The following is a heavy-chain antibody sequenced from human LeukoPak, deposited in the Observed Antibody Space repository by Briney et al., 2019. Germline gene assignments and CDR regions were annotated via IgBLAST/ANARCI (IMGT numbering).Heavy chain of an antibody. CDR1: GYTFSRYG. J-gene: IGHJ4*02. CDR3: ARDWDYDILTGYYYFFDY. V-gene: IGHV1-18*01. CDR2: ISSYNGYT. D-gene: IGHD3-9*01. Sequence: ASVKVSCKASGYTFSRYGISWVRQAPGQGLEWMGWISSYNGYTNFAQKLQGRVTMTTDTSTSTAYMELRSLRSDDTAVYHCARDWDYDILTGYYYFFDYWGQGTLVTVSS.